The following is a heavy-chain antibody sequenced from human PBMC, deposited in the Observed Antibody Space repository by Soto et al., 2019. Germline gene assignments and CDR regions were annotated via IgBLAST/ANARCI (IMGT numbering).Heavy chain of an antibody. Sequence: QVQLVQSGAEVKKSGSSVKVSCKASGGTFSRYSISWVRQAPGQGLEWMGGIIPVFGTAKYAQKFQGRVTVTADESTTTVNTYLSSLRSEDTAVYYCARSQNYDILTGFYTRGGNFDYWGQGTLVTVSS. D-gene: IGHD3-9*01. J-gene: IGHJ4*02. CDR3: ARSQNYDILTGFYTRGGNFDY. CDR1: GGTFSRYS. CDR2: IIPVFGTA. V-gene: IGHV1-69*01.